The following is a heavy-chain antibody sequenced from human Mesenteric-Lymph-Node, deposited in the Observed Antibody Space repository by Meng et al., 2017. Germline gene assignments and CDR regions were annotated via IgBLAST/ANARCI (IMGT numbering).Heavy chain of an antibody. V-gene: IGHV3-7*01. D-gene: IGHD5-24*01. CDR3: ARNRGYNSFDY. Sequence: GGSLRLSCVATGFSFSTYWMSWVRQAPGKGLEWVANFKHDGSAEDYMDSVKGRFTISRDNAKNSVFLQMTSLTAEDTALYYCARNRGYNSFDYWGQGTLVTVSS. CDR1: GFSFSTYW. J-gene: IGHJ4*02. CDR2: FKHDGSAE.